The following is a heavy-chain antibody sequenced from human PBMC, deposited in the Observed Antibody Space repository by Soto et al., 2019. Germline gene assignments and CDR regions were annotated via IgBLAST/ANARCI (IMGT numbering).Heavy chain of an antibody. J-gene: IGHJ5*02. V-gene: IGHV4-34*01. CDR3: ARGGIVATINWFDP. CDR1: GGSFSGYY. Sequence: SETLSLTCAVYGGSFSGYYWSWIRQPPGKGLEWIGEINHSGSTNYNPSLKSRVTISVDTSKNQFSLKLSSVTAADTAVYYCARGGIVATINWFDPWGQETLVTVSS. CDR2: INHSGST. D-gene: IGHD5-12*01.